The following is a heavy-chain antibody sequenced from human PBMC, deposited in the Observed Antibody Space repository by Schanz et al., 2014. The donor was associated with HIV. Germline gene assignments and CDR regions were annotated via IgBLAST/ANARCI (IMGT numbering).Heavy chain of an antibody. CDR3: AKSNGGDTAVVQYYFDY. J-gene: IGHJ4*02. CDR1: GFTFSIYS. CDR2: ISESGRYT. V-gene: IGHV3-21*02. Sequence: EVQLEESGGGLVKPGGSLRLSCAASGFTFSIYSMNWVRQAPGKGLEWVSTISESGRYTYYAGSVKGRFAISRDKSKNTLYLQMNSLRVEDTAVYFCAKSNGGDTAVVQYYFDYWGQGTLVTVSS. D-gene: IGHD5-18*01.